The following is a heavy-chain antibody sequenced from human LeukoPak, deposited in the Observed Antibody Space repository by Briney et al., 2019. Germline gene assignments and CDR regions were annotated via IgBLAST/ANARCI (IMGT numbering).Heavy chain of an antibody. V-gene: IGHV3-74*01. J-gene: IGHJ4*02. CDR3: TKDDDSTSYYFDY. CDR1: GFTFSSYW. D-gene: IGHD2-2*01. Sequence: GGSLRLSCAASGFTFSSYWMYWVRQAPGKGLVWVSRINSDGSTTSYADSVKGRFTISRDNAKNTLYLQMNSLRAEDTAVYYCTKDDDSTSYYFDYWGQGILVTVSS. CDR2: INSDGSTT.